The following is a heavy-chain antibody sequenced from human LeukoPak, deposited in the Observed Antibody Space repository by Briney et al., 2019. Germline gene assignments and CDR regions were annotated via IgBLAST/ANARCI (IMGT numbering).Heavy chain of an antibody. J-gene: IGHJ3*02. Sequence: PSETLSLTCTVSGGSISSYYWSWIRQPAGKGLEWIGRIYTSGSTNYNPSLKSRVTMSVDTSKNQFSLKLSSVTAADTAVYYCASDIGIVGATTLFDIWGQGTMVTVSS. D-gene: IGHD1-26*01. CDR3: ASDIGIVGATTLFDI. V-gene: IGHV4-4*07. CDR1: GGSISSYY. CDR2: IYTSGST.